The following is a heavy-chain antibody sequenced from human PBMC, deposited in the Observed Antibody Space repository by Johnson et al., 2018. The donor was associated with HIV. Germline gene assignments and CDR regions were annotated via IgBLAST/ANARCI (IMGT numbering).Heavy chain of an antibody. CDR1: GFTVSSNY. D-gene: IGHD6-6*01. J-gene: IGHJ3*02. Sequence: VQLVESGGGLVQPGGSLRLSCAASGFTVSSNYMSWVRQAPGMGLQWVAGIYSVGDVYYADSVKGRFTISRDNSKNMVYLQMNSLRAEDTAVYYCAKVRVIIAAPRGGAFDIWGQGTMVTVSS. V-gene: IGHV3-66*01. CDR2: IYSVGDV. CDR3: AKVRVIIAAPRGGAFDI.